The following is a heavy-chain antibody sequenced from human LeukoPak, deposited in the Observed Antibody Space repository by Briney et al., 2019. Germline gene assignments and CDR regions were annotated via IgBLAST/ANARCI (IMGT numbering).Heavy chain of an antibody. Sequence: SETLSLTCTVSGGSISSYYWSWMRQPPGKGLEWIGYIHYSGSTNYNPSLKSRVTISVDTSKNRFSLKLSSVTAADTAVYYCARGASIAVAGEGAFDIWGQGTMVTVAS. CDR3: ARGASIAVAGEGAFDI. CDR1: GGSISSYY. J-gene: IGHJ3*02. CDR2: IHYSGST. D-gene: IGHD6-19*01. V-gene: IGHV4-59*01.